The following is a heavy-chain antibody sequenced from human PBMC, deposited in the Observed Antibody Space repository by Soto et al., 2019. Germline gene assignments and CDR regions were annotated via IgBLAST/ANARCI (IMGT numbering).Heavy chain of an antibody. Sequence: PGGSLRLSCAASGFTFSSYAMSWVRQAPGKGLEWVSAISGSGGSTYYADSVKGRFTISRDNSKNALYLQMNSLRAEDTAVYYCAKAWGVGSSPGDYYYYGMDVWGQGTTVTVSS. CDR2: ISGSGGST. CDR3: AKAWGVGSSPGDYYYYGMDV. CDR1: GFTFSSYA. J-gene: IGHJ6*02. V-gene: IGHV3-23*01. D-gene: IGHD3-10*01.